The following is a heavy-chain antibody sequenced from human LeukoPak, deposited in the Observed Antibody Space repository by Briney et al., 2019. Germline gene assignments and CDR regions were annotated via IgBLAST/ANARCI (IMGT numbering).Heavy chain of an antibody. V-gene: IGHV4-4*07. D-gene: IGHD2-2*01. CDR3: ARDGLIGSSSLSWIVYYYYYMDV. CDR1: GGSISSYY. J-gene: IGHJ6*03. CDR2: IYTSGST. Sequence: ASETLSLTCTVSGGSISSYYWSWIRQPAGKGLEWIGRIYTSGSTNYNPSLKSRVTLSVDTSKSQFSLKLSSVTAADTAVYYCARDGLIGSSSLSWIVYYYYYMDVWGKGTTVTVSS.